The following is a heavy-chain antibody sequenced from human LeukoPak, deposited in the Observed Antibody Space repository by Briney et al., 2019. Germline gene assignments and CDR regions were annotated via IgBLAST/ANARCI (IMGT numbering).Heavy chain of an antibody. V-gene: IGHV4-59*04. CDR2: IYYSGST. Sequence: SETLSLTCTVSGGSISSYYWSWIRQPPGKGLEWIGYIYYSGSTYYNPSLKSRVTMSVDTSKNQFSLKLSSVTAVDTAVYYCARNIGSGSSSAFDIWGQGTMVTVSS. CDR1: GGSISSYY. D-gene: IGHD3-10*01. CDR3: ARNIGSGSSSAFDI. J-gene: IGHJ3*02.